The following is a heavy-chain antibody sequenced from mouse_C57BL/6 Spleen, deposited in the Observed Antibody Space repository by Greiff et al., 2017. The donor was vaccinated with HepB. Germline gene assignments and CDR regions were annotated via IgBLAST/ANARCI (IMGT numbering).Heavy chain of an antibody. V-gene: IGHV5-17*01. CDR1: GFTFSDYG. CDR2: ISSGSSTI. Sequence: EVKLMESGGGLVKPGGSLKLSCAASGFTFSDYGMHWVRQAPEKGLEWVAYISSGSSTIYYADTVKGRFTISRDNAKNTLFLQMTSLRSEDTAMYYCADYGSSYRAMDYWGQGTSVTVSS. CDR3: ADYGSSYRAMDY. J-gene: IGHJ4*01. D-gene: IGHD1-1*01.